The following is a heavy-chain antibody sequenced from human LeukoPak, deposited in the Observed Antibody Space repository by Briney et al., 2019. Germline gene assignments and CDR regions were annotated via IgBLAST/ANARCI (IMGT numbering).Heavy chain of an antibody. J-gene: IGHJ5*02. CDR2: ISGGTDRT. V-gene: IGHV3-23*01. D-gene: IGHD3-10*01. Sequence: GGSLRLSCVASGFSFGNTAMNWVRQGPGKWLEWVSAISGGTDRTFYADSVEGRFTISRDNSKNTVYLQMKNLRAEDTAVYYCAREIGVPGWFDPWGQGTLVTVSS. CDR1: GFSFGNTA. CDR3: AREIGVPGWFDP.